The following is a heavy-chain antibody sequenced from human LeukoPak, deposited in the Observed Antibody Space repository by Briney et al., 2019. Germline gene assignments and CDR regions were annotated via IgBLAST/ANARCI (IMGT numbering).Heavy chain of an antibody. D-gene: IGHD2-15*01. CDR1: GGSFSGYY. V-gene: IGHV4-34*01. J-gene: IGHJ4*02. CDR3: ARGGIVVVVAASSHFDY. CDR2: INHSGST. Sequence: SETLSLTCAVYGGSFSGYYWSWIRQPPGKGLEWIGEINHSGSTSYNPSLKSRVTISVATSKNQFSLKLSSVTAADTAVYYCARGGIVVVVAASSHFDYWGQGTLVTVSS.